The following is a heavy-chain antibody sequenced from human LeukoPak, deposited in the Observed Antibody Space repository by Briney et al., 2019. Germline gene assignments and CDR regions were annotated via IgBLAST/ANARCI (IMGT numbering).Heavy chain of an antibody. CDR1: GFTFSSYG. J-gene: IGHJ4*02. D-gene: IGHD6-13*01. CDR3: AKDWSIAAAGNFDY. Sequence: GGSLRLSCAPSGFTFSSYGMSWVRQAPGKGLEWVSAISGSGGSTYYADSVKGRFTISRDNSKNTLYLQMNSLRAEDTAVYYCAKDWSIAAAGNFDYWGQGTLVTVSS. CDR2: ISGSGGST. V-gene: IGHV3-23*01.